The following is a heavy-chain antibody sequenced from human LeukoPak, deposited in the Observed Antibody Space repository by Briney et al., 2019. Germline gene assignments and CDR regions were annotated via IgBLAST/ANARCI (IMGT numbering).Heavy chain of an antibody. J-gene: IGHJ1*01. CDR3: VRGVDLVVPSAEYFQQ. Sequence: GGSLRLSCAASGFTFSSAAMHWVRQAPGKGLDWVAVISPDGSHKYYADSVKGRFTISRDNSKNELYLQMSSLRAEGTAGCHCVRGVDLVVPSAEYFQQWGQGTLVTVSS. V-gene: IGHV3-30-3*01. CDR2: ISPDGSHK. CDR1: GFTFSSAA. D-gene: IGHD2-2*01.